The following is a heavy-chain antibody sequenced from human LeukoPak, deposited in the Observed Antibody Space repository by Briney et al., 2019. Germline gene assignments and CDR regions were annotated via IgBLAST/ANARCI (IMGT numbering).Heavy chain of an antibody. CDR2: IYDSGST. D-gene: IGHD2-15*01. CDR3: ARDCSGGSCYGAFDI. CDR1: GASIRSGDYY. J-gene: IGHJ3*02. V-gene: IGHV4-30-4*01. Sequence: PSQTLSLTCTVSGASIRSGDYYWSWIRQPPGKGLEWIGYIYDSGSTYYNPSLKSRITISIDTSENRFSLKLSSVTATDTAVYYCARDCSGGSCYGAFDIWGQGTMVTVSS.